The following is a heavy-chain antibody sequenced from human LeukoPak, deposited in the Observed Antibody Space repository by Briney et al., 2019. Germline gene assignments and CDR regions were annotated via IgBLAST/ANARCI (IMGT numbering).Heavy chain of an antibody. D-gene: IGHD2-8*01. CDR1: GGSISSYY. CDR3: ARDQEAYCTSSSCFQFAP. V-gene: IGHV4-4*07. J-gene: IGHJ5*01. Sequence: SETLSLTCTVSGGSISSYYWSWIRQPAGKGLQWIGRIYDNTNSNYNPSLKSRVTMFVDTSKNQFSLRLTSVTAADTATYYCARDQEAYCTSSSCFQFAPWGQGTLVIVSS. CDR2: IYDNTNS.